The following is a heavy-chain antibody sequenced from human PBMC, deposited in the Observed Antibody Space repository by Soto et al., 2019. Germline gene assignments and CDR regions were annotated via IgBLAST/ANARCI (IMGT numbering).Heavy chain of an antibody. D-gene: IGHD2-8*02. CDR3: SQDPYGTADRYLGP. CDR2: TPFNGKTN. J-gene: IGHJ5*02. CDR1: GFIFSNYG. Sequence: QLVDSGGGWVQPGRSLTLSCVASGFIFSNYGMHCVRQAPGKWLEWVAVTPFNGKTNKYADSVQGRFTISRDNSKNTVYLQMNTLRVEDTGVYFCSQDPYGTADRYLGPWGQGTLVTVSS. V-gene: IGHV3-30*18.